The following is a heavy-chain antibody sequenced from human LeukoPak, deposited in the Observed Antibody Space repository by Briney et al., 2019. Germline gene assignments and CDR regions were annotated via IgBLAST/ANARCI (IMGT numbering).Heavy chain of an antibody. V-gene: IGHV4-61*01. CDR3: ARSPIQLWFDP. CDR2: IYYSGST. D-gene: IGHD5-18*01. J-gene: IGHJ5*02. Sequence: SETLSLTCAVSGYSISSGYYWGWIRQPPGKGLEWIGYIYYSGSTNYNPSLKSRVTISVDTSKNQFSLKLSSVTAADTAVYYCARSPIQLWFDPWGQGALVTVSS. CDR1: GYSISSGYY.